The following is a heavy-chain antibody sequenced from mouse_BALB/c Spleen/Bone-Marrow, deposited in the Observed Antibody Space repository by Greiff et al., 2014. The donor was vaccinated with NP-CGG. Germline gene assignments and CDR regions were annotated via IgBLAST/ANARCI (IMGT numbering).Heavy chain of an antibody. V-gene: IGHV1-37*01. Sequence: EVQLQQSGPELVKPGASVKISCKASGYSFTDYFMNWVKQSHGKSLEWIGRINPYNGVTFYNQNFKGKATLTVDESSSTAHMELLSLTSEDSAVYYCGRWANWGQGTTLTVSS. CDR2: INPYNGVT. CDR1: GYSFTDYF. J-gene: IGHJ2*01. CDR3: GRWAN.